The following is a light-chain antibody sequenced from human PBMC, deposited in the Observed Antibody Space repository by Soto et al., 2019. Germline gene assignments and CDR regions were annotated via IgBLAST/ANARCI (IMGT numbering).Light chain of an antibody. CDR1: QAIRND. Sequence: AIQMTQSPSSQSASVGDRVTITCRASQAIRNDLGWYQQKPGKAPKLLIYAASSVQSGVPSRFSGSGSGTDFTLTISSLQAEDFATYYCLQDYNYPPTFGQGTRLEIK. CDR3: LQDYNYPPT. J-gene: IGKJ5*01. V-gene: IGKV1-6*02. CDR2: AAS.